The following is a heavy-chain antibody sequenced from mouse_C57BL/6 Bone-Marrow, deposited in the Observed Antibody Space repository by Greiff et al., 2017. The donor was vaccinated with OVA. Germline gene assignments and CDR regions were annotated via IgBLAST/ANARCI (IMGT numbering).Heavy chain of an antibody. V-gene: IGHV1-42*01. D-gene: IGHD4-1*01. Sequence: EVKLMESGPELVKPGASVKISCKASGYSFTGYYMNWVKQSPEKSLEWIGEINPSTGGTTYNQKFKAKATLTVDKSSSTAYMQLKGLTSADSAVYYCARGGTSPFAYWGQGTLVTVSA. CDR1: GYSFTGYY. J-gene: IGHJ3*01. CDR2: INPSTGGT. CDR3: ARGGTSPFAY.